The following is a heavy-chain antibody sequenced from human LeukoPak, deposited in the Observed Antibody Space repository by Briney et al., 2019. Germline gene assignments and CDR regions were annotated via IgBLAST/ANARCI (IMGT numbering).Heavy chain of an antibody. CDR2: ISSSSSYI. CDR1: GFTFSSYS. CDR3: AREVPLPHPSV. Sequence: GGSLRLSCAASGFTFSSYSMNWVRQAPGKGLEWVSSISSSSSYIYYADSVKGRFTISGDNAKNSLYLQMNSLRAEDTAVYYCAREVPLPHPSVWGQGTLVTVSS. V-gene: IGHV3-21*01. D-gene: IGHD5/OR15-5a*01. J-gene: IGHJ4*02.